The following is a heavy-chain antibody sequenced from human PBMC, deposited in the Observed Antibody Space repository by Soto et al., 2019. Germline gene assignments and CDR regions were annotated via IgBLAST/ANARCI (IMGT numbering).Heavy chain of an antibody. CDR2: VSYDGGTK. CDR3: VKEFGVAGSSYESFFDY. J-gene: IGHJ4*02. V-gene: IGHV3-30*18. Sequence: GGSLRLSCAASGFTLSSHGMQWVRQAPGKGLEWVAVVSYDGGTKYYADSVKGRFTISRDNSKNTLYLQMNGLRAEDTAVYYCVKEFGVAGSSYESFFDYWGQGTLVTVSS. D-gene: IGHD5-18*01. CDR1: GFTLSSHG.